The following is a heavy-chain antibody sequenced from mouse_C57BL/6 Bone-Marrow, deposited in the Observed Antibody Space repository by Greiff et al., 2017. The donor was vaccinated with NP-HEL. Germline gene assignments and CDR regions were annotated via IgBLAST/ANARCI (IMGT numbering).Heavy chain of an antibody. D-gene: IGHD1-1*01. CDR1: GYTFTSYW. V-gene: IGHV1-64*01. J-gene: IGHJ4*01. CDR3: AREGLITTVKGSAIDY. Sequence: LQQSGAELVKPGASVKLSCKASGYTFTSYWMHWVKQRPGQGLEWIGMIHPNSGSTNYNEKFKSKATLTVDKPSSTAYMQLSSLTSEDSAVYYCAREGLITTVKGSAIDYWGQGTSVTVSS. CDR2: IHPNSGST.